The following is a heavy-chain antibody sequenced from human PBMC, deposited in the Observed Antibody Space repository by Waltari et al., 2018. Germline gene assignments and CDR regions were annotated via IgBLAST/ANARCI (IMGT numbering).Heavy chain of an antibody. CDR2: ISSSSSKI. CDR3: ARDRDYDFWSGYWGAFDI. CDR1: GFILSSHG. J-gene: IGHJ3*02. D-gene: IGHD3-3*01. V-gene: IGHV3-21*01. Sequence: EVQLVESGGGLVKPGGSLRLSCAGSGFILSSHGMNWVRQAPGKGLECVSLISSSSSKICYADSVRGRFTVSRDNAKNSLYLQMNSLRVEDTAVYYCARDRDYDFWSGYWGAFDIWGQGTMVTVSS.